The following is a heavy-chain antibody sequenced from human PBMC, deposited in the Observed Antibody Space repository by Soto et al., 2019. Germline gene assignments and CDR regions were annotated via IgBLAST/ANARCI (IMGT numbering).Heavy chain of an antibody. D-gene: IGHD4-17*01. V-gene: IGHV3-30*18. CDR3: AKDLLSTVVTRKFYYYYGMDV. J-gene: IGHJ6*02. Sequence: GGSLRLSCAASGFTFSSYGMHWVRQAPGKGLEWVAVISYDGSNKYYADSVKGRFTISRDNSKNTLYLQMNSLRAEDTAVYYCAKDLLSTVVTRKFYYYYGMDVWGQGTTVTVSS. CDR2: ISYDGSNK. CDR1: GFTFSSYG.